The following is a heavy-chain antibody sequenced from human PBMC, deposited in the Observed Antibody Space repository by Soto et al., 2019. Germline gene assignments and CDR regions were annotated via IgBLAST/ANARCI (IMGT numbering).Heavy chain of an antibody. CDR1: GYTLTELS. CDR3: ATDRGYSSGWFTYFQH. J-gene: IGHJ1*01. D-gene: IGHD6-19*01. CDR2: FDPEDGET. V-gene: IGHV1-24*01. Sequence: ASVKVSFKVSGYTLTELSMHWVRQAPGKGLEWMGGFDPEDGETIYAQKFQGRVTMTEDTSTDTAYMELSSLRSEDTAVYYCATDRGYSSGWFTYFQHWGQGTLVTVSS.